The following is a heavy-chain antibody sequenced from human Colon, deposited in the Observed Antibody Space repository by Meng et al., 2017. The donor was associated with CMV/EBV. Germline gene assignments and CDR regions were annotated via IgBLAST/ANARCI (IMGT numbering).Heavy chain of an antibody. V-gene: IGHV3-23*01. CDR1: GFSSVTYR. CDR2: IGGGGGGSGGTP. J-gene: IGHJ4*02. CDR3: AKAPELY. Sequence: SCAVSGFSSVTYRMTWVRQAPGKGLEWVSAIGGGGGGSGGTPYYADSVKGRFTISRDNFKNTIYLQMNSLRAEDTAVYYCAKAPELYWGQGTLVTVSS. D-gene: IGHD3-10*01.